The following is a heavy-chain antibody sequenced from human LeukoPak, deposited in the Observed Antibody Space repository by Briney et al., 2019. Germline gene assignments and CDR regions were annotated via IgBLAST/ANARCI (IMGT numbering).Heavy chain of an antibody. CDR3: ASGGIAAAAPADY. CDR2: MNEYGSEI. Sequence: GGSLRLSCSVSGFIFRDFSMSWVRQAPGKGLEWVAKMNEYGSEIFYVDSVKGRFTISRDNSKNTLYLQMGSLRGEDTAVYYCASGGIAAAAPADYWGQGTLVTVSS. D-gene: IGHD6-13*01. V-gene: IGHV3-7*01. CDR1: GFIFRDFS. J-gene: IGHJ4*02.